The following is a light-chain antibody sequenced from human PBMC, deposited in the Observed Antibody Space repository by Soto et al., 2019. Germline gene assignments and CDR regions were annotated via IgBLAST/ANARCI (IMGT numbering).Light chain of an antibody. CDR2: EVT. CDR1: SSDVGAYKY. CDR3: TSYVGNDIWV. Sequence: QSALTQPPSASGSPGQSVTITCTGTSSDVGAYKYVSWYQQYPGKAPKLMIYEVTKWPSGVPDRFSGSKSGNTASLTVSGLQAEYEADYYCTSYVGNDIWVFGGGTKLTVL. V-gene: IGLV2-8*01. J-gene: IGLJ3*02.